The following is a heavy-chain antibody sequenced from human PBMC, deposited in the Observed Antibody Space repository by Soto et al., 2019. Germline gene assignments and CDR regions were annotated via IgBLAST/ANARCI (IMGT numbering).Heavy chain of an antibody. CDR3: ARGGVDVFGVVDY. D-gene: IGHD3-3*01. Sequence: QVQVVQSGTEVKKPGASVKVSCKASGYSFTDYYMHWVRQAPGQGLEWMGWINPKSGGPYYAQKFQDRVTMTRDTSIGTAYMELNRLTYDDTAVYYCARGGVDVFGVVDYWGQGTPVTVSS. CDR2: INPKSGGP. CDR1: GYSFTDYY. J-gene: IGHJ4*02. V-gene: IGHV1-2*02.